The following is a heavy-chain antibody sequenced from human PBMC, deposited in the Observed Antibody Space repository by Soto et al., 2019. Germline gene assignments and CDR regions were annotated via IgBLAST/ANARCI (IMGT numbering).Heavy chain of an antibody. D-gene: IGHD2-15*01. CDR2: IIPIFGTA. CDR3: ARGNRYCSGGSCYSASYYYYGMDV. CDR1: GGTFSSYA. J-gene: IGHJ6*02. Sequence: ASVKVSCKASGGTFSSYAISWVRQAPGQGLEWMGGIIPIFGTANYAQKFQGRVTITADESTSTAYMELSSLRSEDTAVYYCARGNRYCSGGSCYSASYYYYGMDVWGQGTTVTVSS. V-gene: IGHV1-69*13.